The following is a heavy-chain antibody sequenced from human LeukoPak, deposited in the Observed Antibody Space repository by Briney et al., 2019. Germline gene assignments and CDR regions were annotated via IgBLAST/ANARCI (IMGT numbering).Heavy chain of an antibody. J-gene: IGHJ4*02. CDR2: ISYDGSNK. CDR3: ARVRKRDTAIY. V-gene: IGHV3-30*01. CDR1: GFTFSSYA. D-gene: IGHD5-18*01. Sequence: PGGSLRLSCAASGFTFSSYAMHWVRQAPGKGLEWVAVISYDGSNKYYADSVKGRFTISRDNSKNTLYLQMNSLRAEDTAVYYCARVRKRDTAIYWSQGTLVTVSS.